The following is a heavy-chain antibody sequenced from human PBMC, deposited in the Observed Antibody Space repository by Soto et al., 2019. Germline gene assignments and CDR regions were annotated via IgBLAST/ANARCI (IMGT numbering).Heavy chain of an antibody. CDR2: ISAYNGNT. CDR3: ASLLSSGWGTLFAY. Sequence: GASVKVSCKASGYTFTSYGISWVRQAPGQGLEWMGWISAYNGNTNYAQKLQGRVTMTTDTSTSTAYMELRSLRSDDTAVYYCASLLSSGWGTLFAYRAQRTPVPVSS. V-gene: IGHV1-18*04. CDR1: GYTFTSYG. J-gene: IGHJ4*02. D-gene: IGHD3-16*01.